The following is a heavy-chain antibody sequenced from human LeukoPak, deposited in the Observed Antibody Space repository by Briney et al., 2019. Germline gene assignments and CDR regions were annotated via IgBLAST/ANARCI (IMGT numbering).Heavy chain of an antibody. V-gene: IGHV3-74*01. CDR3: ARDAVDTANAV. Sequence: GGSLRLSCEASEFTFRTYWMHWVRQAPGKGLVWVSHINSDGSITSYADSVKGRFTISRDNAKNTLYLQMNSLRAEDTAVYYCARDAVDTANAVWGQGTTVTVSS. CDR2: INSDGSIT. CDR1: EFTFRTYW. J-gene: IGHJ6*02. D-gene: IGHD5-18*01.